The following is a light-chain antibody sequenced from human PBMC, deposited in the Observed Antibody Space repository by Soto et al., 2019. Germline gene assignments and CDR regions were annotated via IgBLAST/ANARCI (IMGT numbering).Light chain of an antibody. CDR2: TTH. CDR1: SSDIGTNT. V-gene: IGLV1-44*01. J-gene: IGLJ1*01. CDR3: ATWYDSPNAHV. Sequence: QSVLTQPSSPSGSPGQTITISCSGTSSDIGTNTENSCQQFPGAAPHLLINTTHHRPSAGPDRSSCSTSATTPSLPTIARHSEDEADDYFATWYDSPNAHVLGTGTKVTVL.